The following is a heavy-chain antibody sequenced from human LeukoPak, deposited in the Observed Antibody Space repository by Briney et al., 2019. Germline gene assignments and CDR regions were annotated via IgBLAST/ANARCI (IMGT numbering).Heavy chain of an antibody. D-gene: IGHD6-13*01. CDR3: ARDPPAVAAGTYA. CDR2: IYSGGET. V-gene: IGHV3-66*01. J-gene: IGHJ5*02. Sequence: GGSLRLSCAASGFTVSNDYMNWVRQAPGKGLEWVSLIYSGGETYYADSVKGRFTIPRDSSKNTLYLQMNSLRAEDTAVYYCARDPPAVAAGTYAWGQGTQVTVSS. CDR1: GFTVSNDY.